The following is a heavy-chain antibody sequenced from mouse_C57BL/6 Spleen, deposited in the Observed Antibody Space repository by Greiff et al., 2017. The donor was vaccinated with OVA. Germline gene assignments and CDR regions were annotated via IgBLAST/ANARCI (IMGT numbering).Heavy chain of an antibody. V-gene: IGHV2-5*01. J-gene: IGHJ1*03. Sequence: VKLVESGPGLVQPSQSLSITCTVSGFSLTSYGVHWVRQSPGKGLEWLGVIWRGGSTDYNAAFMSRLSITKDNSKSQVFFKMNSLQADDTAIYYCAKGNGYWYFDVWGTGTTVTVSS. CDR3: AKGNGYWYFDV. CDR2: IWRGGST. CDR1: GFSLTSYG.